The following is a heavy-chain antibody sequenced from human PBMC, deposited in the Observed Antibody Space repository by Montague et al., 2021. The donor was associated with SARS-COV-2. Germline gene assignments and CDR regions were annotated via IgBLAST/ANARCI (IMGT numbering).Heavy chain of an antibody. D-gene: IGHD3-3*01. J-gene: IGHJ6*02. CDR1: GFTFSFYE. CDR3: ARGGTYYDFWSGFYNYYYAMDV. Sequence: SLRLSCAASGFTFSFYEMNWVRQAPGKGLEWVSYISSSGSTIYYPDSVKGRLTISRDNAKNSLYLQMVSLRAEDTAVYFCARGGTYYDFWSGFYNYYYAMDVWGQGTTVTVSS. CDR2: ISSSGSTI. V-gene: IGHV3-48*03.